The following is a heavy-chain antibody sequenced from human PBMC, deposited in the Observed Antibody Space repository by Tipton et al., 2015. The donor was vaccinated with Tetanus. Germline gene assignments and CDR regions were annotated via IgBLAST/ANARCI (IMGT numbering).Heavy chain of an antibody. CDR3: AGLPVGGGYSAHHYFLH. CDR2: IYYTGNT. Sequence: TLSLTCTVSGGSISSFYWSWIRQSPGRGLEWIGHIYYTGNTNYNPSLKSRVTISADTTKKQFSLNLGSVTAADTAVYYCAGLPVGGGYSAHHYFLHWGQGTLVTVSS. CDR1: GGSISSFY. D-gene: IGHD4-23*01. J-gene: IGHJ4*02. V-gene: IGHV4-59*01.